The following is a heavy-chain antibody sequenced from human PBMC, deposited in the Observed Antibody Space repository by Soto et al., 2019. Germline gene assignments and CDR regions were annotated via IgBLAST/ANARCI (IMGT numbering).Heavy chain of an antibody. D-gene: IGHD3-10*01. CDR3: ATALYGPNWFDP. Sequence: ASVEVSCKVSGYTLTELSMHWVLQAPGKGLEWMGGFDPEDGETIYAQKFQGRVTMTEDTSTDTAYMELSSLRSEDTAVYYCATALYGPNWFDPWGQGTLVTVSS. J-gene: IGHJ5*02. CDR1: GYTLTELS. V-gene: IGHV1-24*01. CDR2: FDPEDGET.